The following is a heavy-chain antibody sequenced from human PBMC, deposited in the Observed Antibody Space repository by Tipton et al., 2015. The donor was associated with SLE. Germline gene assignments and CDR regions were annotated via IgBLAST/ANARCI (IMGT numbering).Heavy chain of an antibody. J-gene: IGHJ6*03. D-gene: IGHD3-3*02. V-gene: IGHV4-61*01. Sequence: TLSLTCTVSGGSVSSGSYYWSWIRQPPGKGLEWIGYIYYSGSTNYNPSLKRRVTISVDTSKNQFSLKLSSVTAADTAVYYCAREHFWSGYYYYMDVWGKGTTVTVSS. CDR2: IYYSGST. CDR3: AREHFWSGYYYYMDV. CDR1: GGSVSSGSYY.